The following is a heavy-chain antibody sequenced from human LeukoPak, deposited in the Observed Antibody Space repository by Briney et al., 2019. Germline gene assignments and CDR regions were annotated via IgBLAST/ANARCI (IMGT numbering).Heavy chain of an antibody. D-gene: IGHD1-20*01. CDR2: IKHDGSQK. J-gene: IGHJ4*02. CDR3: ARDPPFIIGTTFFDY. CDR1: GFTFSTYW. V-gene: IGHV3-7*01. Sequence: GGSLRLSCAASGFTFSTYWMSWVRQVPGKGLEWVANIKHDGSQKFYADSVKGRFTISRDDANNSLCLQMYSLRAEDTAVYYCARDPPFIIGTTFFDYWGQGTLVTVSS.